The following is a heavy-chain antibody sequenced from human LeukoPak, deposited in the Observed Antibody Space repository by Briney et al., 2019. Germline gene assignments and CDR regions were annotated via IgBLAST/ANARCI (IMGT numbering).Heavy chain of an antibody. CDR2: FYSGGKT. CDR3: ARAGYSSGWYQGNWFDP. D-gene: IGHD6-19*01. V-gene: IGHV3-53*05. J-gene: IGHJ5*02. Sequence: PGGSLRLSCAASGFTVSSSYMSWVRQALGKGLEWVSVFYSGGKTYYADSVKGRFTISRDNSKNTLYLQMNSLRAEDTAVYYCARAGYSSGWYQGNWFDPWGQGTLVTVSS. CDR1: GFTVSSSY.